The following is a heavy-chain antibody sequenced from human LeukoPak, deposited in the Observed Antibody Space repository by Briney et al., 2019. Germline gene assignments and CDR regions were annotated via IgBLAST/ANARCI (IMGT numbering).Heavy chain of an antibody. V-gene: IGHV1-2*02. CDR3: ARDLSGSYLAYYYYGMDV. CDR1: GYTFTGYY. D-gene: IGHD1-26*01. Sequence: ASVKVSCKASGYTFTGYYMHWVRQAPGQGLEWMGWINPNSGGTNYAQKFQGRITMTRDTSISTAYMELSRLRSDDTAVYYCARDLSGSYLAYYYYGMDVWGQGTTVTVSS. J-gene: IGHJ6*02. CDR2: INPNSGGT.